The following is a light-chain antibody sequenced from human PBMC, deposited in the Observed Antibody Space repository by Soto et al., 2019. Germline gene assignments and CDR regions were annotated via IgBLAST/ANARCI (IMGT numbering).Light chain of an antibody. V-gene: IGLV2-8*01. J-gene: IGLJ1*01. Sequence: QSVLTQPPSASGSSGQSVTISCTGTNSDVGAYNYVSWYQQHPGRAPKLLIYEVTKRPSGVPDRFSGSKSGTTASLTVSGLQAEDEADYFCSSYAGRNNPLLVFGTATKVTVL. CDR1: NSDVGAYNY. CDR3: SSYAGRNNPLLV. CDR2: EVT.